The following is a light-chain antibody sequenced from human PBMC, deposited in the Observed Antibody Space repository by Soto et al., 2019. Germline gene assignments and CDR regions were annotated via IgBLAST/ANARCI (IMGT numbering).Light chain of an antibody. CDR2: DAS. Sequence: AIQLTQSPSSLSASVGDRVTITCRASQGISSALAWYQQKPGKAPKLLIYDASSLESGVPSRFSSSGSGTDFTLTISSLQPEDFATYYCQQFNSYPPLTFGGGTKVEIK. J-gene: IGKJ4*01. CDR1: QGISSA. V-gene: IGKV1-13*02. CDR3: QQFNSYPPLT.